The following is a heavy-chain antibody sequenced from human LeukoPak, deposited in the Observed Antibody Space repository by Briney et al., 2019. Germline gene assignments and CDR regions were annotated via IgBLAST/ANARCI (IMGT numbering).Heavy chain of an antibody. D-gene: IGHD5-24*01. V-gene: IGHV3-48*04. Sequence: GGSLRLSCAASGFAFSSYAMSWVRQAPGKGLEWVSYISSSSSTIYYADSVKGRFTISRDNAKNSLYLQMNSLRAEDTAVYYCARDTTEMATIIGYWGQGTLVTVSS. CDR1: GFAFSSYA. CDR3: ARDTTEMATIIGY. CDR2: ISSSSSTI. J-gene: IGHJ4*02.